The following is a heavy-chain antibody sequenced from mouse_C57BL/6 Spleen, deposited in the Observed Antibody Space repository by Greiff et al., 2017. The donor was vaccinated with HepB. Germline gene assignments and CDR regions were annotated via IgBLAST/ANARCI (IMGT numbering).Heavy chain of an antibody. V-gene: IGHV1-19*01. J-gene: IGHJ2*01. CDR1: GYTFTDYY. CDR2: INPYNGGT. CDR3: ARERNYYGSFDY. Sequence: EVQLVESGPVLVKPGASVKMSCKASGYTFTDYYMNWVKQSHGKSLEWIGVINPYNGGTSYNQKFKGKATLTVDKSSSTAYMELNSLTSEDSAVYYCARERNYYGSFDYWGQGTTLTVSS. D-gene: IGHD1-1*01.